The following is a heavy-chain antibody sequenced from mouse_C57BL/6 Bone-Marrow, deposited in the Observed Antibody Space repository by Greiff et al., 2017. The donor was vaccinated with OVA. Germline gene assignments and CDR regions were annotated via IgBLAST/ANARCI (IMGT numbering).Heavy chain of an antibody. Sequence: VQLQEPGAELVKPGASVKLSCKASGYTFTSYWMHWVKQRPGRGLEWIGRIDPNSGGTKYNEKFKSKATLTVDKPSSTAYMQLSSLTSEDSAVYYCARSNLLLRDYAMDYWGQGTSVTVSS. J-gene: IGHJ4*01. V-gene: IGHV1-72*01. D-gene: IGHD1-1*01. CDR3: ARSNLLLRDYAMDY. CDR1: GYTFTSYW. CDR2: IDPNSGGT.